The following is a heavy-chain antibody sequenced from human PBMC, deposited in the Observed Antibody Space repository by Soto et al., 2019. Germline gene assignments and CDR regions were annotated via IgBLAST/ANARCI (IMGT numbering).Heavy chain of an antibody. Sequence: QVQLQESGPGLVKPSETLSLTCSVSGAPTMPYYWGWIRQPPGKGLEWIGYIFNNGSTHYNSSLKSRVTISSDTSRNQLSLKLKSVTAADTDVYYCTRVFKAAGALDYWGQGTLVTVSS. J-gene: IGHJ4*02. CDR1: GAPTMPYY. V-gene: IGHV4-59*08. CDR3: TRVFKAAGALDY. D-gene: IGHD6-13*01. CDR2: IFNNGST.